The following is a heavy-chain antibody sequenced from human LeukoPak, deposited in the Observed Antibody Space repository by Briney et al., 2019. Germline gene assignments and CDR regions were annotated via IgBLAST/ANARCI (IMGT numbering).Heavy chain of an antibody. J-gene: IGHJ5*02. CDR1: GYSISSGYY. CDR2: IYHSGST. CDR3: ATAQSKPYCSSTSCSSWFDP. D-gene: IGHD2-2*01. Sequence: PSETLSLTCAVSGYSISSGYYWGWIRQPPGKGLEWIGSIYHSGSTYYNPSLKSRVTISVDTSKNQFSLKLSSVTAADTAVYYCATAQSKPYCSSTSCSSWFDPWGQGTLVTVSS. V-gene: IGHV4-38-2*01.